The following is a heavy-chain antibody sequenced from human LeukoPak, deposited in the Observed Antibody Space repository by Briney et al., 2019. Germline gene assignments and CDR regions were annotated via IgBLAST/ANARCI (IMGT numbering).Heavy chain of an antibody. J-gene: IGHJ4*02. D-gene: IGHD2-2*01. CDR3: AAVFFSSTVPYFDH. V-gene: IGHV1-58*02. CDR2: IVVGSGNT. CDR1: GFAFSSSA. Sequence: TSVKVCCKASGFAFSSSAIQWVRQVRGQRLEWIGWIVVGSGNTNYAQKFQDRVTITKDMSTMTAYMELSSLRSEDTALYYCAAVFFSSTVPYFDHWAQGTLVTVSS.